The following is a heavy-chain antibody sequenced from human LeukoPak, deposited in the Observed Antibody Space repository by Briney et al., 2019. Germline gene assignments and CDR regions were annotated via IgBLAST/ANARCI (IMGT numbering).Heavy chain of an antibody. D-gene: IGHD1-1*01. Sequence: ASVKVSCKASGYTFTNYDINWVRQATGQGLEWMGWMNPNSGTTGYAQKFLGRVTITRNTSISTTHMELSSLRSEDTAVYYCARGRSPGTSMEYYYYMDVWGKGTTVTVSS. CDR2: MNPNSGTT. CDR1: GYTFTNYD. CDR3: ARGRSPGTSMEYYYYMDV. J-gene: IGHJ6*03. V-gene: IGHV1-8*03.